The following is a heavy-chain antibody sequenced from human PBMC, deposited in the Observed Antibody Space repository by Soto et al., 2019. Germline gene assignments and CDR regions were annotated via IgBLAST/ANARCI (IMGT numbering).Heavy chain of an antibody. CDR3: ARVVVVAATPSWFDP. CDR2: IHYTGST. J-gene: IGHJ5*02. D-gene: IGHD2-15*01. CDR1: GGSISSGAYF. V-gene: IGHV4-30-4*01. Sequence: PSETLSLTCTVSGGSISSGAYFWSWIRQSPGKGLEWIGYIHYTGSTYYNPSLKSRVTLSVDTSKDQFSLKLTSVTAADTAVYYRARVVVVAATPSWFDPWGQGTLVTVSS.